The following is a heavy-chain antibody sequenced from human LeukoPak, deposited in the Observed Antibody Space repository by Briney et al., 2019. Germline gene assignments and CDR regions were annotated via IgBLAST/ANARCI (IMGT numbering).Heavy chain of an antibody. D-gene: IGHD3-10*01. J-gene: IGHJ6*02. CDR2: INHSGST. V-gene: IGHV4-34*01. Sequence: KSSETLSLTCAVYGGSFSGYYWSWIRQPPGKGLEWIGEINHSGSTNYNPSLKSRVTISVDTSKNQFSLKLSSVTAADTAVYYCARRGPRPKRYYYYGMDVWGQGTTVTVSS. CDR3: ARRGPRPKRYYYYGMDV. CDR1: GGSFSGYY.